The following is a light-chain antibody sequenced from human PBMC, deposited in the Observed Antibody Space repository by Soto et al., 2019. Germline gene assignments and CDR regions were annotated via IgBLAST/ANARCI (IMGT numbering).Light chain of an antibody. V-gene: IGLV2-23*01. Sequence: QSVLSQPASVSGSPGQSITISCTGTNSDVGTHNLVSWYQQHPGKAPKLIIYEGTKRPSGVSNRFSGSKSGNTASLTISGLQAEDEADYYCCSYALLFGTGPKVTAL. CDR2: EGT. J-gene: IGLJ1*01. CDR1: NSDVGTHNL. CDR3: CSYALL.